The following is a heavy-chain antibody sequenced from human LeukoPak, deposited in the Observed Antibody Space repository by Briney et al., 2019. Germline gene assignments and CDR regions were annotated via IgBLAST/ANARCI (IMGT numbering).Heavy chain of an antibody. D-gene: IGHD4/OR15-4a*01. J-gene: IGHJ6*03. Sequence: GASVKVSCKASGYTLTTYAMNWVRQAPGQGLEWMGWINTNTGNPTYAQGFTGRFVFSLDTSVSTAYLQISSLKAEDSAVYYCVRGRREGDYGTFDFYYYMDVWGKGTTVTVSS. CDR2: INTNTGNP. CDR3: VRGRREGDYGTFDFYYYMDV. CDR1: GYTLTTYA. V-gene: IGHV7-4-1*02.